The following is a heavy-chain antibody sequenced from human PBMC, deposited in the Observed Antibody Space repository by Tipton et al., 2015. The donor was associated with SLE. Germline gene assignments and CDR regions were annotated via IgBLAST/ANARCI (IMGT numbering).Heavy chain of an antibody. D-gene: IGHD1-7*01. CDR2: IYHSGST. V-gene: IGHV4-30-2*01. Sequence: TLSLTCAVYGGSISSGGYSWSWIRQPPGKGLEWIGYIYHSGSTYYNPSLKSRVTISVDRSKNQFSLKLSSVTAADTAVYYCARGVTGTRGAFDYWGQGTLVTVSS. CDR3: ARGVTGTRGAFDY. J-gene: IGHJ4*02. CDR1: GGSISSGGYS.